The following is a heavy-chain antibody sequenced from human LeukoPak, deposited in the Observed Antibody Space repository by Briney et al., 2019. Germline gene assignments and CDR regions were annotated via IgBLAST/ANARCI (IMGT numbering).Heavy chain of an antibody. V-gene: IGHV3-64*01. CDR3: ARESPGIAVAGILNY. CDR1: GFTFSSYA. J-gene: IGHJ4*02. Sequence: GGSLRLSCAASGFTFSSYAMHWVRQAPGKGLEYVSAISSNGGSTYYANSVKGRFTISRDNSKNTLYLQMGSLRAEDMAVYYCARESPGIAVAGILNYWGQGTLVTVSS. D-gene: IGHD6-19*01. CDR2: ISSNGGST.